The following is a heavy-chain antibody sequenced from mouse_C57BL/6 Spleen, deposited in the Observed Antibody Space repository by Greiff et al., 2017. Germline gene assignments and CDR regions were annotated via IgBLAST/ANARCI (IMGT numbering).Heavy chain of an antibody. CDR1: GFNIKDYY. V-gene: IGHV14-2*01. J-gene: IGHJ1*03. D-gene: IGHD1-1*01. Sequence: VHVKQSGAELVKPGASVKLSCTASGFNIKDYYMHWVKQRTEQGLEWIGRIDPEDGETKYAPKFPGKATITADTSSNTAYLQRSSLTSEDTAVYYCARSYDWYFDVWGTGTTVTVSS. CDR3: ARSYDWYFDV. CDR2: IDPEDGET.